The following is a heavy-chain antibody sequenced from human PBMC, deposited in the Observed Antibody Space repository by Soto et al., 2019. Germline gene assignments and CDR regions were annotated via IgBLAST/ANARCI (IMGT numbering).Heavy chain of an antibody. D-gene: IGHD6-19*01. V-gene: IGHV3-30-3*01. CDR2: ISYDGSNK. Sequence: HPGGSLRLSCAASGFTFSSYAMHWVRQAPGKGLEWVAVISYDGSNKYYADSVKGRFTISRDNSKNTLYLQMNSLRAEDTAVYYCAKDLDIAVAPDYWGQGTLVTVSS. CDR1: GFTFSSYA. J-gene: IGHJ4*02. CDR3: AKDLDIAVAPDY.